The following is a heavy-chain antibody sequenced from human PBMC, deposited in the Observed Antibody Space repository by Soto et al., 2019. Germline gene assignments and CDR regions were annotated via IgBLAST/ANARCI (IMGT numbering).Heavy chain of an antibody. J-gene: IGHJ3*02. Sequence: EVQLLESGGGLVQPGGSLRLSCAASGFTFSSYDMHWVRQATGKGLEWVSAIGTAGDTYYPGSVKGRFTISRENAKNSLYLQMNSLRAGDTAVYYCVVGATTGWAFDIWGQGTMVTVSS. CDR2: IGTAGDT. CDR3: VVGATTGWAFDI. CDR1: GFTFSSYD. V-gene: IGHV3-13*01. D-gene: IGHD1-26*01.